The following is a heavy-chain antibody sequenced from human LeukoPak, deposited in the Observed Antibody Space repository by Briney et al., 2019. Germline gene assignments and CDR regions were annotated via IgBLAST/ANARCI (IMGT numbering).Heavy chain of an antibody. CDR1: GGSISSSSYY. CDR3: ARDLITGSGSTTLIHGAFDI. J-gene: IGHJ3*02. Sequence: SETLSLTCTVSGGSISSSSYYWGWIRQPPGKGLEWIGSIYYSGSTYYNPSLKSRVTISVDTSKNQFSLKLSSVTAADTAVYYCARDLITGSGSTTLIHGAFDIWGQGTMVTVSS. V-gene: IGHV4-39*07. CDR2: IYYSGST. D-gene: IGHD3-10*01.